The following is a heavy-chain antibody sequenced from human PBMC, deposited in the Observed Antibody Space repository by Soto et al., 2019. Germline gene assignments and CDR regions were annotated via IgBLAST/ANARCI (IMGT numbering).Heavy chain of an antibody. J-gene: IGHJ4*02. D-gene: IGHD1-26*01. V-gene: IGHV3-21*01. CDR1: GFTFSSYS. CDR2: ISSSSSYI. CDR3: ARALVGLFDY. Sequence: PGGSLRLSCAASGFTFSSYSMNWVRQAPGKGLEWVSSISSSSSYIYYADSVKGRFIISRDNAKNSLYLQMNSLRAEDTAVYYCARALVGLFDYWGQGTLVTVSS.